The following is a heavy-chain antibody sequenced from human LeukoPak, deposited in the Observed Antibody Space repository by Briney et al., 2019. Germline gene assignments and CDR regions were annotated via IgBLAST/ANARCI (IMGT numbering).Heavy chain of an antibody. D-gene: IGHD2-2*01. J-gene: IGHJ3*02. CDR1: GGSISSYY. V-gene: IGHV4-59*01. Sequence: SETLSLTCTVSGGSISSYYWSWIRQPPGKGLEWIGYIYYSGSTNYNPSLKSRVTISVDTSKNQFSLKLSSVTAADTAVYYCARDGPAPADDAFDIWGQGTMVTVSS. CDR2: IYYSGST. CDR3: ARDGPAPADDAFDI.